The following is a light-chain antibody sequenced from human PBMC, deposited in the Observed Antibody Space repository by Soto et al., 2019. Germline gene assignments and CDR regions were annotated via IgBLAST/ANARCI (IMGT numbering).Light chain of an antibody. J-gene: IGKJ1*01. CDR2: DAS. V-gene: IGKV3-15*01. Sequence: EIVMTQSPATLSVSPGERATLSCRTSQSVSTNLAWYQQNLGQAPRLLIYDASTRATGIPARFSGSGSGTEFTLTIRSLQSEDFAVYYCQQYNNWPRTFGQGTKVEIK. CDR1: QSVSTN. CDR3: QQYNNWPRT.